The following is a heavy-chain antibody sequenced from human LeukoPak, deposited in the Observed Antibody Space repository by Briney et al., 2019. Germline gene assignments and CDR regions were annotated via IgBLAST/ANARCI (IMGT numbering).Heavy chain of an antibody. D-gene: IGHD3-22*01. V-gene: IGHV5-51*01. CDR3: ARHVSYYYDSSGYYPPIDY. J-gene: IGHJ4*02. Sequence: ESLKISCKGSGYSFTSYWIGWVRQMPGKGLEWMGIIYPGDSDTRYSPSFQGQVTISADKSISTAYLQWSSLKASDTAMYYCARHVSYYYDSSGYYPPIDYWGQGTLVTVSS. CDR1: GYSFTSYW. CDR2: IYPGDSDT.